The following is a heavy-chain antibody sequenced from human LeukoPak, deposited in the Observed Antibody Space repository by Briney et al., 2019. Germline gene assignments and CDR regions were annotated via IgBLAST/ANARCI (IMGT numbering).Heavy chain of an antibody. CDR3: ARVICTGGSCFQNDY. V-gene: IGHV3-48*03. CDR1: GFIFSNFE. CDR2: INSGATSE. D-gene: IGHD2-8*02. Sequence: QPGGSLRLSCTASGFIFSNFEMNWVRQSPGKGLQWVAYINSGATSEYYADSVKGRFAISRDNAKNSLYLQTNSLGVQDTAIYYCARVICTGGSCFQNDYWGQGTLVTVSS. J-gene: IGHJ4*02.